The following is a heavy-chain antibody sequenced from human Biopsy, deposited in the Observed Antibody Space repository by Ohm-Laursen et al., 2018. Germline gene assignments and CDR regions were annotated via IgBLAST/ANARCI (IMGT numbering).Heavy chain of an antibody. J-gene: IGHJ6*02. CDR1: GYTFAVYY. V-gene: IGHV1-2*02. D-gene: IGHD3-9*01. CDR3: ARVPAYPSIDGYYGLDL. CDR2: INPNIGNA. Sequence: ASVNASCKVSGYTFAVYYPHWVRHAPGHGLGWKGWINPNIGNANYAQSFQGRLTVTRATSISTAYMELTSLTFDDTAIYYCARVPAYPSIDGYYGLDLWGQGTTVIVSS.